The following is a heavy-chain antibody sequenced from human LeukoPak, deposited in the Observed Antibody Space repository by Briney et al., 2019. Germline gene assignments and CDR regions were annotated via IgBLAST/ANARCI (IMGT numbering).Heavy chain of an antibody. D-gene: IGHD6-19*01. J-gene: IGHJ4*02. V-gene: IGHV5-51*01. CDR2: IYPGDSDT. CDR1: GYSFTSYW. Sequence: GESLKISCKGSGYSFTSYWIGWVRQMPGKGLEWMGIIYPGDSDTRYSPSFQGQVTISADKSISTAYLHLSSLKASDSAIYYCARRIPLAGTGGYYFNYWGQGTLVTVSS. CDR3: ARRIPLAGTGGYYFNY.